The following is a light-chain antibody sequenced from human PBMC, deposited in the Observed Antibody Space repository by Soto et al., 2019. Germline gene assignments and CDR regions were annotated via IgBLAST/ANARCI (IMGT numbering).Light chain of an antibody. V-gene: IGKV1-39*01. Sequence: DIQMTQSPSSLSASLGDRVTITCRASENIRSYLNWYLHKPGKAPKLLIYAASTLQSGVPSRFSGSGSGTHFTLTISNLQPEDCATYFCQQSYNSPPTFGQGTKVDIK. J-gene: IGKJ1*01. CDR1: ENIRSY. CDR3: QQSYNSPPT. CDR2: AAS.